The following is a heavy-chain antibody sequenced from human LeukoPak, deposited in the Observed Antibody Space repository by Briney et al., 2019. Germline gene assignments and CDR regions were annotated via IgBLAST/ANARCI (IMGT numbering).Heavy chain of an antibody. CDR1: GLTFSDYS. CDR3: ARWIDGFDV. CDR2: ITSGGGSI. J-gene: IGHJ3*01. D-gene: IGHD2-2*03. Sequence: GGSLRLSCTASGLTFSDYSLSWIRQSPGKGLEWISYITSGGGSIFYADFVEGRFTISRDNAENSLYLQLNSLRDEDTAVYYCARWIDGFDVWGQGTMVTVSS. V-gene: IGHV3-11*01.